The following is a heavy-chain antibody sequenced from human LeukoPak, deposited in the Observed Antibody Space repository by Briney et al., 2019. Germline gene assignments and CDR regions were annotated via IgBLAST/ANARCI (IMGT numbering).Heavy chain of an antibody. CDR3: ARGRYYYYYYYMDV. CDR2: IYTSGST. Sequence: SETLSLTCTVSGGSISSYYWSWIRQPAGKGLEWIGRIYTSGSTNYNPSLKSRVTMSVDTSRNQFSLKLSSVTAADTAVYYCARGRYYYYYYYMDVWGKGTTVTISS. J-gene: IGHJ6*03. V-gene: IGHV4-4*07. CDR1: GGSISSYY. D-gene: IGHD5-24*01.